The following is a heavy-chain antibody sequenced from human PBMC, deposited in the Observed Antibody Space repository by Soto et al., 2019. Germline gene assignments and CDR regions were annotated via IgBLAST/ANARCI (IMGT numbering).Heavy chain of an antibody. J-gene: IGHJ5*02. CDR1: GLTFNRAW. D-gene: IGHD3-22*01. CDR3: TTQYYDSSGLLT. Sequence: PGGSLRLSCVASGLTFNRAWMNWVRQAPGKGLEWVGRIKSETDGGTTDYVAPVKGRFTISRDDSKNTLYLQMNSLQTGDTAVYYCTTQYYDSSGLLTWGRGTLVTVSS. V-gene: IGHV3-15*07. CDR2: IKSETDGGTT.